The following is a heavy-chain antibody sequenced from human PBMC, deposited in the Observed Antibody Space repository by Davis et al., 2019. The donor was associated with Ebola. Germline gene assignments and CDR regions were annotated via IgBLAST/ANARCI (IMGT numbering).Heavy chain of an antibody. D-gene: IGHD6-6*01. CDR3: ARVLGYSSSYPFDY. CDR2: IYYSGST. V-gene: IGHV4-39*07. J-gene: IGHJ4*02. Sequence: MPGGSLRLSCTVSGGSISSSSYYWGWIRQPPGKGLEWIGSIYYSGSTYYNPPLKSRVTISVDTSKNQFSLKLSSVTAADTAVYYCARVLGYSSSYPFDYWGQGTLVTVSS. CDR1: GGSISSSSYY.